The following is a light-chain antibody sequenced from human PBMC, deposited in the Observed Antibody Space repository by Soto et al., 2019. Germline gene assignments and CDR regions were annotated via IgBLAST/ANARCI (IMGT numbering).Light chain of an antibody. J-gene: IGKJ5*01. CDR2: AAS. CDR1: EDISTW. CDR3: QHADSFPLIT. V-gene: IGKV1-12*01. Sequence: DIQMNQSPSSVSASVGDRVTITCRSSEDISTWLAWYQQKPGKAPKLMIYAASSLQSGVPSRFRGSGSGTDFALTISSLQPEDFATFYCQHADSFPLITFGQGTRLDIK.